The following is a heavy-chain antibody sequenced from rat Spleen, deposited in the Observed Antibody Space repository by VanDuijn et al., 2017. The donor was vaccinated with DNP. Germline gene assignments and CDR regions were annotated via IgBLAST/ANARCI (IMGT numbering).Heavy chain of an antibody. CDR1: GFTFSAYY. J-gene: IGHJ2*01. D-gene: IGHD4-3*01. CDR2: IGSDGYAP. CDR3: IRWNSGHFDY. Sequence: EVQLVESGGGLVQPGGSLKLSCAASGFTFSAYYMAWVRQAPTKGLEWVAYIGSDGYAPYYGDSVKGRFTISRDNAKSTLYLQMNSLRSEDMATYYCIRWNSGHFDYWGQGVMVTVSS. V-gene: IGHV5-22*01.